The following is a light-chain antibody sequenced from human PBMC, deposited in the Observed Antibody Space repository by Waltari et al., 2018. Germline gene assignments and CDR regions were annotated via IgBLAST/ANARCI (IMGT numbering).Light chain of an antibody. CDR3: QQLNGYPLT. J-gene: IGKJ4*01. V-gene: IGKV1-9*01. Sequence: IQLTQYPSPLSASVGYRVNITCRASQGISSHLAWYQQKPGKAPKLLTYGASTLQSGVPSRFSGSVSGTDFTLTISSLQPEDFATYYCQQLNGYPLTFGGGTKVEI. CDR2: GAS. CDR1: QGISSH.